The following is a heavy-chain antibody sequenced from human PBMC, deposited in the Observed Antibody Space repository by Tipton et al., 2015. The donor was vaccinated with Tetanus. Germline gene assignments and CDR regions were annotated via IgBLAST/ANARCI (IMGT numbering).Heavy chain of an antibody. CDR1: GFTFRSYG. CDR3: ARQRVYCSAACYSREDY. D-gene: IGHD2-21*01. V-gene: IGHV3-7*01. Sequence: SLRLSCVASGFTFRSYGMSWVRQAPGKGLEWVSNIKEDGSEMYYADSVKGRFTISRDNARNTLSEHMNSLTAEDTAVYYCARQRVYCSAACYSREDYWGQGTLVTVSS. J-gene: IGHJ4*02. CDR2: IKEDGSEM.